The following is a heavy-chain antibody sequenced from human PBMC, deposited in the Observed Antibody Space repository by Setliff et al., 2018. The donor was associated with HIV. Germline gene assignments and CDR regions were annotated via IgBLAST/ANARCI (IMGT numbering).Heavy chain of an antibody. D-gene: IGHD6-13*01. Sequence: ASVKVSCKISGYTLTELSIHWVRQAPGKGLEWMANFDPEDGETTYAQKFQGRVTMTEDTSTDTAYMELSSLRSDDTAMYYCATDPGYSSTWYSESFQHWGQGTVVTVSS. V-gene: IGHV1-24*01. CDR2: FDPEDGET. CDR1: GYTLTELS. J-gene: IGHJ1*01. CDR3: ATDPGYSSTWYSESFQH.